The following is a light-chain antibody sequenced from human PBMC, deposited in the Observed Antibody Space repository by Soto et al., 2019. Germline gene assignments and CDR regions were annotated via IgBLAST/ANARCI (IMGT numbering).Light chain of an antibody. CDR3: QQRNVWPPLN. CDR1: ETVSSN. CDR2: DAS. V-gene: IGKV3-11*02. J-gene: IGKJ4*01. Sequence: VLTQSPATLSLSPGERATLSCRATETVSSNLAWFQQKPGQTPRLLLYDASNRVTGIPARFRGSGYGRDFTLTISSLEPEDFAVYYCQQRNVWPPLNVGGGTKVEIK.